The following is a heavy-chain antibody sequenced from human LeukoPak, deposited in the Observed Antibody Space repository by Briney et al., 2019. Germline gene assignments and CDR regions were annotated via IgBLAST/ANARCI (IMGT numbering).Heavy chain of an antibody. D-gene: IGHD3-22*01. Sequence: PGGSLRLSCAASGFTFSIYGVSWARRARGKGLEGVSAISGSGGSTYYADSGKGRFTITRDNSKNTLYLQMNSLRAEDTAVYYCAKDLNYYDSSGYSNWFDPWGRGTLVTVSS. J-gene: IGHJ5*02. V-gene: IGHV3-23*01. CDR3: AKDLNYYDSSGYSNWFDP. CDR2: ISGSGGST. CDR1: GFTFSIYG.